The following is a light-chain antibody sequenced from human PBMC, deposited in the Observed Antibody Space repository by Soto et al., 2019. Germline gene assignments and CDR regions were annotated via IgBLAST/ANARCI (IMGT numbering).Light chain of an antibody. CDR2: GAS. CDR3: QQYGSSPHT. Sequence: EIVLTQSPGTLSLSPGERATLSCRASQSVSSSYLAWYQHKPGQAPRLLIYGASSRATGIPDRFSGSGSGTDFTLTISILEPEDFAVYYCQQYGSSPHTFGQGTKLVIK. J-gene: IGKJ2*01. CDR1: QSVSSSY. V-gene: IGKV3-20*01.